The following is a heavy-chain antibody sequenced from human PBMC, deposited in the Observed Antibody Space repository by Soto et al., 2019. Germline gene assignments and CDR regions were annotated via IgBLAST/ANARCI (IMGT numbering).Heavy chain of an antibody. V-gene: IGHV1-69*08. CDR2: IIPILGIA. J-gene: IGHJ4*02. CDR3: ARDRGVVVPAVPYYFDY. D-gene: IGHD2-21*02. CDR1: GGTFSSYT. Sequence: QVQLVQSGAEVKKPGSSVKVSCKASGGTFSSYTISWVRQAPGQGLEWMGRIIPILGIANYAQKFQGRVTIPADKSTSTAYMALSSLRSADTAVYYCARDRGVVVPAVPYYFDYWGQGTLVTVSS.